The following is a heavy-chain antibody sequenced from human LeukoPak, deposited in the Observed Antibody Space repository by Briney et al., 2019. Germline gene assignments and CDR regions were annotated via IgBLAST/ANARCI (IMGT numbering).Heavy chain of an antibody. CDR2: IYYGGST. CDR1: GGSISYYY. CDR3: ARVSCSSTSCPRRDALDV. D-gene: IGHD2-2*01. Sequence: SETLSLTCTVSGGSISYYYWSWIRPPPGKGLEWIGYIYYGGSTNYNPSLKSRVTISVDTSKNQFSLNLTSVTTADTAVYYCARVSCSSTSCPRRDALDVWGQGTMVTVSS. V-gene: IGHV4-59*01. J-gene: IGHJ3*01.